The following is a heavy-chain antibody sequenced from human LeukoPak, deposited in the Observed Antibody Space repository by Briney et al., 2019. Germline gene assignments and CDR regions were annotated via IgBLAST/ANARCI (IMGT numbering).Heavy chain of an antibody. CDR3: ATSTLGGEPEVDPDDY. D-gene: IGHD1-14*01. V-gene: IGHV1-24*01. Sequence: GASVKASCKVSGYRLNELSVHWVRQALGKGLEWMGGINPEDGEPIYTQKLQGRLTLTEDTSTDTMYMELSDLRSEDTAVYYCATSTLGGEPEVDPDDYWGQGTLVTVSA. CDR1: GYRLNELS. J-gene: IGHJ4*02. CDR2: INPEDGEP.